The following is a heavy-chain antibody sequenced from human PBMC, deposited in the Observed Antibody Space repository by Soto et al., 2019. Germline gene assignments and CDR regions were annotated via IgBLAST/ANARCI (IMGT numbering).Heavy chain of an antibody. Sequence: QVQLQASGPGLVKPSQTLSLTCTVSGGSISSAEYFWSWIRQPPGKGLEWIAYIYYRGRTYYTPSLKSRVSISLDTSKNQFSLKLSSVTGADTAVYYCARVQQLWVNAFDIWGQGTMVTFSA. CDR1: GGSISSAEYF. CDR2: IYYRGRT. V-gene: IGHV4-30-4*01. CDR3: ARVQQLWVNAFDI. D-gene: IGHD5-18*01. J-gene: IGHJ3*02.